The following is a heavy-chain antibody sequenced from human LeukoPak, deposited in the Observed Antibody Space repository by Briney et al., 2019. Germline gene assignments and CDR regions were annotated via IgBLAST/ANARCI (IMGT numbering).Heavy chain of an antibody. CDR3: VSFYETY. D-gene: IGHD2-2*01. V-gene: IGHV3-74*01. CDR1: GNYW. J-gene: IGHJ4*02. CDR2: INSDGSWT. Sequence: GGSLRLSCATSGNYWMHWVRQAPGKGLVWVSHINSDGSWTSYADSVKGRFTISKDNAKNTVYLQMNNLRAEDTAVYYCVSFYETYWGRGTLVTVSS.